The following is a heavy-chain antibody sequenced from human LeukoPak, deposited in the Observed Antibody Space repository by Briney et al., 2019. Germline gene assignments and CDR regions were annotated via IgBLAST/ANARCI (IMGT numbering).Heavy chain of an antibody. CDR1: GGSISSSSYY. J-gene: IGHJ5*02. CDR2: VSHSGNS. CDR3: ARSPDNWNYVVSWFDP. D-gene: IGHD1-7*01. Sequence: SETLSLTCSVSGGSISSSSYYWGWIRQPPGKELEWIGSVSHSGNSYYNPSLKSRVTISVDTSKNQFSLKLSSVTAADTAVYYCARSPDNWNYVVSWFDPWGQGTLVTVSS. V-gene: IGHV4-39*07.